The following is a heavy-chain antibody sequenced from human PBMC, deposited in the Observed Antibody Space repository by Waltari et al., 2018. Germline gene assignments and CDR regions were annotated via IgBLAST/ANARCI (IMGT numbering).Heavy chain of an antibody. V-gene: IGHV3-74*01. CDR1: GFTFSSIW. CDR3: ARAEYWYFDL. Sequence: EVQLVEPGGALFHPGGSLSLSCAASGFTFSSIWMHWVRQAPGKGLVWVSHINTDGSSTSYADSVKGRFTTSRDNAKKTLYLQMNSLRAEDTAVYYCARAEYWYFDLWGRGTLVIVSS. CDR2: INTDGSST. J-gene: IGHJ2*01.